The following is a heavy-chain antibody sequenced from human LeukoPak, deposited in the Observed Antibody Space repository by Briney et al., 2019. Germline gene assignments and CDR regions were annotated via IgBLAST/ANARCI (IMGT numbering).Heavy chain of an antibody. J-gene: IGHJ5*02. CDR2: ISGSGGST. D-gene: IGHD3-10*01. V-gene: IGHV3-23*01. CDR1: GGSFSGYY. Sequence: ETLSLTCAVYGGSFSGYYWSWVRQAPGKGLEWVSAISGSGGSTYYADSVKGRFTISRDNSKNTLYLQMNSLRAEDTAVYYCAVYGSGFDPWGQGTLVTVSS. CDR3: AVYGSGFDP.